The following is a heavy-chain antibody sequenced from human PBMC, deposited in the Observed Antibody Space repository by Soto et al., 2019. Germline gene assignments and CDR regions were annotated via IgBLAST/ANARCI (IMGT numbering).Heavy chain of an antibody. Sequence: SETLSLTCTVSGGSISSNRDFWGWIRQPPGKGLEWIGSVYYSGSTYYNPSLMSRASISVDTSRNLFSLSLSSVTAADTAVYYCARHPRGDYYDTRGYELCYFDNWGQGTLVTVSS. CDR2: VYYSGST. CDR3: ARHPRGDYYDTRGYELCYFDN. V-gene: IGHV4-39*01. D-gene: IGHD3-22*01. J-gene: IGHJ4*02. CDR1: GGSISSNRDF.